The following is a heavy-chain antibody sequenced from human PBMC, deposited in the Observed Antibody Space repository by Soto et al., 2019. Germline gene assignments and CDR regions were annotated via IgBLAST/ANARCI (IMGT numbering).Heavy chain of an antibody. Sequence: SETLSLTCTVSGGSVSSGSYYWSWFRQPPGKGLEWIGSIYYRGSANNNPSLKSRLTISVDTSKNQISLKLSSVTAADTAIYYCVRANYFDFWGQGTLVTVSS. CDR2: IYYRGSA. CDR3: VRANYFDF. J-gene: IGHJ4*02. V-gene: IGHV4-61*01. CDR1: GGSVSSGSYY.